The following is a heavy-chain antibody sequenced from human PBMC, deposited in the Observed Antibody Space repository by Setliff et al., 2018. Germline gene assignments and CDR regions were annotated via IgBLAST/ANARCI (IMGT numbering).Heavy chain of an antibody. CDR2: INHSGST. CDR3: ARDEGSSYFYGMDV. J-gene: IGHJ6*02. Sequence: SETLSLTCAVYGGSFSGYYWSWIRQPPGKGLEWIGEINHSGSTNYNPSLKSRVTISVDTSKNQFSLTLSSVTAADTAVYYCARDEGSSYFYGMDVWGQGTTVTVSS. V-gene: IGHV4-34*01. D-gene: IGHD6-13*01. CDR1: GGSFSGYY.